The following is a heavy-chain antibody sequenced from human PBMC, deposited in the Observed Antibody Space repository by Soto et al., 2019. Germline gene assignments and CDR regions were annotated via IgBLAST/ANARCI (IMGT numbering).Heavy chain of an antibody. CDR1: GFTFSSYS. CDR2: ISSSSSYI. V-gene: IGHV3-21*01. CDR3: ARRKWELSYYFDY. J-gene: IGHJ4*02. D-gene: IGHD1-26*01. Sequence: EVQLVESGGGLVKPGGSLRLSCAASGFTFSSYSMNWVRQAPGKGLEWVSSISSSSSYIYYADSVKGRFTISRDNAKNSLYLQMNGLRAEDTAVYYCARRKWELSYYFDYWGQGTLVTVSS.